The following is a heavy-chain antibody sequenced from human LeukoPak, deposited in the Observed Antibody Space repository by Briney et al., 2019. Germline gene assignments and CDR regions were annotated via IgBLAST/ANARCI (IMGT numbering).Heavy chain of an antibody. V-gene: IGHV3-23*01. CDR2: ISSSGGST. Sequence: GGSLRLSCAASGFTFSSYAMSWVHQAPGKRLEWVSTISSSGGSTYYADSVKGRFTISRDNSKNTLYVQMNSLRAEDTAVYYCAKDLPGFFDYWGQGILVTVSS. CDR3: AKDLPGFFDY. CDR1: GFTFSSYA. J-gene: IGHJ4*02.